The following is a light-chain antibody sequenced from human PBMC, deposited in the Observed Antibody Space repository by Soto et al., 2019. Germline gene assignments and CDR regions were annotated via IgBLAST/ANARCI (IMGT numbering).Light chain of an antibody. J-gene: IGKJ4*01. V-gene: IGKV1-12*01. CDR1: QGIRRW. CDR3: QQADSFPLT. Sequence: IQMTQSPSSVSASVGDRVTITCRASQGIRRWLDWYQQKPGNPPKLLIYAASNLQSGVPSRFSGSGSGTDFTLTISSLQPEDSATYFCQQADSFPLTFGGGTKVEI. CDR2: AAS.